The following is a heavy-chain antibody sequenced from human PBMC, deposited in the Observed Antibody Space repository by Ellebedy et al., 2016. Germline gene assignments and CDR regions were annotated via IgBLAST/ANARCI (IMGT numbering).Heavy chain of an antibody. Sequence: GESLKISCAASGFTFSNYWMSWVRQAPGKGLEWVANINKDGSAKHYVESLKGRFTISRDNAKNSLNLQLNSLRVEDAAVYYCGRLGTHVADRGLDSWGQGTLVTVSS. D-gene: IGHD6-6*01. J-gene: IGHJ5*01. V-gene: IGHV3-7*03. CDR1: GFTFSNYW. CDR2: INKDGSAK. CDR3: GRLGTHVADRGLDS.